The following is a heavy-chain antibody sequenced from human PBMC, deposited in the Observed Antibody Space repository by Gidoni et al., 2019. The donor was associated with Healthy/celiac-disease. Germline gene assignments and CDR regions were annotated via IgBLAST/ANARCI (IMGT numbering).Heavy chain of an antibody. J-gene: IGHJ3*01. Sequence: EVQLVESGGGLVKPGRSLRLSCTASGFTFGDYAMSWFRQAPGKGLEWVGFIRSKAYGGTTEYAASVKGRFTISRDDSKSIAYLQMNSLKTEDTAVYYCTRDREGHYDFWSGPTDVVTATAPEVWGQGTMVTVSS. CDR3: TRDREGHYDFWSGPTDVVTATAPEV. CDR2: IRSKAYGGTT. CDR1: GFTFGDYA. D-gene: IGHD3-3*01. V-gene: IGHV3-49*05.